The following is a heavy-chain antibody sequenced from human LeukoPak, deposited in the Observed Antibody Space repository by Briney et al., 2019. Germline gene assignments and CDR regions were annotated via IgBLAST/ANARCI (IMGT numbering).Heavy chain of an antibody. J-gene: IGHJ5*02. CDR3: AXXXXXXXXXXYYLGWFDP. D-gene: IGHD3-22*01. V-gene: IGHV7-4-1*02. Sequence: VXVXXKXSGYTFTSYSINWVRQAPGQGLEWMGWIDSKTGNPTYAQGFTGRFVFSLDTSVTTAYLQISSLKDEDTAVYYCAXXXXXXXXXXYYLGWFDPWGQGTLVTVSS. CDR1: GYTFTSYS. CDR2: IDSKTGNP.